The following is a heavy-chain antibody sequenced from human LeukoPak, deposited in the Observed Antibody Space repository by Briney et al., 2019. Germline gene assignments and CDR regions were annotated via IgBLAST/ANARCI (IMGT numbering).Heavy chain of an antibody. CDR2: INPSGST. Sequence: SETLSLTCAVYGGSFSDYYWGWIRQPPGKGLEWIGEINPSGSTNYSPSLKSRVTISVDTSKNQFSLKLSSVAAADTAVYFCEGGGYSYVINDWSRTGLGAYPTKYYYHMDVWGKGTTVTGSS. J-gene: IGHJ6*03. V-gene: IGHV4-34*01. CDR3: EGGGYSYVINDWSRTGLGAYPTKYYYHMDV. CDR1: GGSFSDYY. D-gene: IGHD5-18*01.